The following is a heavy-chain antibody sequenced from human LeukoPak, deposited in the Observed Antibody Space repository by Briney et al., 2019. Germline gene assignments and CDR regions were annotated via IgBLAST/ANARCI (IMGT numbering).Heavy chain of an antibody. D-gene: IGHD6-13*01. CDR2: FDPEDGET. Sequence: ASVTVSCKVSGYTLTELSMHWVRQAPGKGLEWMGGFDPEDGETIYAQKFQGRVTMTEDTSTDTAYMELSSLRSDDTAVYYCARQGSPQQLVPVWFDPWGQGTLVTVSS. CDR3: ARQGSPQQLVPVWFDP. V-gene: IGHV1-24*01. CDR1: GYTLTELS. J-gene: IGHJ5*02.